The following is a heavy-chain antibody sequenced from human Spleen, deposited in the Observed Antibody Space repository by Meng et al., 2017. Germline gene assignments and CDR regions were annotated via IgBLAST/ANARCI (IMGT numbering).Heavy chain of an antibody. CDR2: ISSSSSYI. D-gene: IGHD4-17*01. Sequence: GESLKISCAASGFTFSSYSMNWVRQAPGKGLEWVSSISSSSSYIYYADSVKGRFTISRDNSKNTLYLQMNSLRAEDTAMYYCARDKGGADYYYGMDVWGQGTTVTVSS. CDR1: GFTFSSYS. J-gene: IGHJ6*02. CDR3: ARDKGGADYYYGMDV. V-gene: IGHV3-21*06.